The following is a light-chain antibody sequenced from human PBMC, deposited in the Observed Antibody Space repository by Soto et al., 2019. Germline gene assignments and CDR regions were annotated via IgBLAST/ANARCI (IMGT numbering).Light chain of an antibody. J-gene: IGKJ5*01. V-gene: IGKV1-5*01. Sequence: DIQMTQSPSTLSGSVGDRVTITCRASQTISSWLAWYQQKPGKAPKLLIYDVSKLETGVPSRFSGSGSGTDFTLTISSLQPEDIATYFCQQYDDLPITFGQGTRLEI. CDR2: DVS. CDR3: QQYDDLPIT. CDR1: QTISSW.